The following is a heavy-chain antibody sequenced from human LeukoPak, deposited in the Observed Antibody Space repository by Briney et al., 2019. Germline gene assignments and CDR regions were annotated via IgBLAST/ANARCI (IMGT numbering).Heavy chain of an antibody. Sequence: PVGSLRLSCAASGFTVSSNYMSWVRQAPGKGLEWVSVIYSGGSTYYADSVKGRFTISRDNSKNTLYLQMNSLRAEDTAVYYCARGPVGATLELFFDYWGQGTLVTVSS. CDR1: GFTVSSNY. CDR3: ARGPVGATLELFFDY. V-gene: IGHV3-66*02. CDR2: IYSGGST. D-gene: IGHD1-26*01. J-gene: IGHJ4*02.